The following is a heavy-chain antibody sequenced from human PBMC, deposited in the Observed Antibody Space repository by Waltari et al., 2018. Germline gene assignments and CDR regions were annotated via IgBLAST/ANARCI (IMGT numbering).Heavy chain of an antibody. CDR1: GGPISSHY. J-gene: IGHJ4*02. CDR3: ARGSTISDY. V-gene: IGHV4-59*11. Sequence: QVQLQESGPGLVKPSETLSLTCTVSGGPISSHYWSWIRQPPGKGLEWIGYIYYSGSTNYNPSLKSRVTISVDTSKNQFSLKLSSVTAADTAVYYCARGSTISDYWGQGTLVTVSS. CDR2: IYYSGST.